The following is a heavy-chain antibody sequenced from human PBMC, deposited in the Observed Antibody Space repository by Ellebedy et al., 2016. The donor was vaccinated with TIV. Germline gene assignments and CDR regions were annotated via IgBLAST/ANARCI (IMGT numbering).Heavy chain of an antibody. CDR2: INNDGTAT. D-gene: IGHD3-10*01. V-gene: IGHV3-74*01. J-gene: IGHJ4*02. CDR3: AKDLGYGSIV. Sequence: GESLKISXAASGFSFSWHWMHWVRQAPGKGLVWVSRINNDGTATTYADSVKGRFTISRDNTKNTLYLQMNSLRDEDAAVYYCAKDLGYGSIVWGQGTQVTVSS. CDR1: GFSFSWHW.